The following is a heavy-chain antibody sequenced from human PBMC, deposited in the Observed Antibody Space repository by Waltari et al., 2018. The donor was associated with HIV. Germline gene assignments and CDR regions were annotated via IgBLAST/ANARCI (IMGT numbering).Heavy chain of an antibody. Sequence: EVQLVESGGGLVQPGGSLRLSCAASGCTFSSYSMNWVRQAPGKGLEWVSYISSSSSTIYYADSVKGRFTISRDNAKNSLYLQMNSLRDEDTAVYYCARDSGSSWYVGPLDVWGQGTTVTVSS. CDR1: GCTFSSYS. CDR2: ISSSSSTI. CDR3: ARDSGSSWYVGPLDV. D-gene: IGHD6-13*01. J-gene: IGHJ6*02. V-gene: IGHV3-48*02.